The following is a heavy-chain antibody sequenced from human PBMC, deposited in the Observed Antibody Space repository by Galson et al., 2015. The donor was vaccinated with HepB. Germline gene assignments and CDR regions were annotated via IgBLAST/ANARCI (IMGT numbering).Heavy chain of an antibody. CDR1: GGTFSSYA. V-gene: IGHV1-69*06. CDR2: IIPIFGTA. D-gene: IGHD6-19*01. J-gene: IGHJ4*02. Sequence: SVKVSCKASGGTFSSYAISWVRQAPGQGLEWMGGIIPIFGTANYAQKFQGRVTITADKSTSTAYMELSSLRSEDTAVYYCARGRNGAYSSGWSLDYWGQGTLVTVSS. CDR3: ARGRNGAYSSGWSLDY.